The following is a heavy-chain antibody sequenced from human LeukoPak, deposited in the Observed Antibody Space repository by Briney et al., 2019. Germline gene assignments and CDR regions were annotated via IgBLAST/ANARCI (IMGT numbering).Heavy chain of an antibody. V-gene: IGHV3-33*01. J-gene: IGHJ4*02. Sequence: QPGRSLRLSCAASGFTFSSYGMHWVRQAPGKGLEWVAVIWYDGSNKYYADSVKGRFTISRDNSKNTLYLQMNSLRAEDTAVYYCARESSGYYSTFDYWGQGTLVTVSS. D-gene: IGHD3-22*01. CDR1: GFTFSSYG. CDR3: ARESSGYYSTFDY. CDR2: IWYDGSNK.